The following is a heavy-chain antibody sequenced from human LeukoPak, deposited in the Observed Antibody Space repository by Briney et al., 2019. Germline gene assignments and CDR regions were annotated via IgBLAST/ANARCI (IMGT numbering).Heavy chain of an antibody. CDR1: GYTFTDYY. V-gene: IGHV1-2*02. CDR3: ATDRGSRFDYGDSTTPQY. CDR2: INPNSGGT. J-gene: IGHJ4*02. Sequence: GASVKVSCKAFGYTFTDYYMHWVRQAPGQGLEWMGWINPNSGGTNYAQKFQGRVTMTSDTSISTAYMELSRLRSDDTAVYYCATDRGSRFDYGDSTTPQYWGQGTLVTVSS. D-gene: IGHD4-17*01.